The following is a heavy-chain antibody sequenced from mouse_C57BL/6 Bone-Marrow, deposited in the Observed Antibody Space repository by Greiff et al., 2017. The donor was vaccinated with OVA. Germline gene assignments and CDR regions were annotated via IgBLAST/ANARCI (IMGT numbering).Heavy chain of an antibody. Sequence: VQLQQPGAELVKPGASVKLSCKASGYTFTSYWMHWVKQRPGRGLEWIGRIDPNSGGTKYNEKFKSKATLTVDKPSSTAYMQLSSLTSEDAAVYYCASARYYSNYPSGFADWGQGTLVTVSA. J-gene: IGHJ3*01. CDR3: ASARYYSNYPSGFAD. V-gene: IGHV1-72*01. CDR1: GYTFTSYW. D-gene: IGHD2-5*01. CDR2: IDPNSGGT.